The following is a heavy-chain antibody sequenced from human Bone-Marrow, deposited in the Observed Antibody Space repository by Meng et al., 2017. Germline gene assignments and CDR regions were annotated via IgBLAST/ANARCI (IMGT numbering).Heavy chain of an antibody. V-gene: IGHV1-2*02. CDR1: GYNFIDKY. Sequence: ASVKVSCKPSGYNFIDKYIHWVRQAPGQGLEWMGWINPKTGVTKYAQKFQGRVTVTRDTSISAAYMELNGLIFDDTAIYYCTTDPDRWGGFFDYWGQGTQVTVSS. D-gene: IGHD3-16*01. J-gene: IGHJ4*02. CDR2: INPKTGVT. CDR3: TTDPDRWGGFFDY.